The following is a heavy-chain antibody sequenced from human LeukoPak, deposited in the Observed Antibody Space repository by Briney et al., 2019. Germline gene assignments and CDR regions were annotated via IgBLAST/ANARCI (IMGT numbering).Heavy chain of an antibody. CDR1: GFTFSIYS. CDR3: ARYTAMVAFHAHGFDI. D-gene: IGHD5-18*01. CDR2: ISTSSSTI. Sequence: GGSLRLSCAASGFTFSIYSMNWVRQAPGKGLEWVSYISTSSSTIYYADSVKGRFTSSRDNAKNMLYLQMNNLRAEDTAVYYCARYTAMVAFHAHGFDIWGKGTMVTVS. V-gene: IGHV3-48*04. J-gene: IGHJ3*02.